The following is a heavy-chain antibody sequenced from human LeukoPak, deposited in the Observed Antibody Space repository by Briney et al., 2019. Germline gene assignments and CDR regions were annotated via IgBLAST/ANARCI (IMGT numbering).Heavy chain of an antibody. D-gene: IGHD3-22*01. CDR1: GGTFSSYT. Sequence: SVKVSCKASGGTFSSYTISWVRQAPGQGLEWMGGIIPIFGTANYAQKFQGRVTITADESTSTAYMELSSLRSEDTAVYYCTTKYYYDSSDYYVIDYWGQGTLVIVSS. CDR2: IIPIFGTA. J-gene: IGHJ4*02. CDR3: TTKYYYDSSDYYVIDY. V-gene: IGHV1-69*01.